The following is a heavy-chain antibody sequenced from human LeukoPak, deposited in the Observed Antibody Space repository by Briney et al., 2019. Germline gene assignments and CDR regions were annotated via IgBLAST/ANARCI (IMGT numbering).Heavy chain of an antibody. J-gene: IGHJ4*02. D-gene: IGHD3-10*01. CDR1: GFTFSNYW. CDR3: ARTFYGSGSYYIDY. Sequence: GGSLRLSCETSGFTFSNYWMHWVRQAPGKGLVWVSQINSDGSDTKYADSVKGRFTISRDNAKNSLYLQMNSLRAEDTAVYYCARTFYGSGSYYIDYWGQGTLVTVSS. CDR2: INSDGSDT. V-gene: IGHV3-74*03.